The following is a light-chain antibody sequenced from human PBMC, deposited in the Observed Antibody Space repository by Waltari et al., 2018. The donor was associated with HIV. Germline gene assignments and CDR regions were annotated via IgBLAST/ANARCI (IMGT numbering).Light chain of an antibody. CDR2: DVT. J-gene: IGLJ3*02. V-gene: IGLV2-23*02. Sequence: QSALTPPAPVSGSPGQTIPVSCTGTTSYVGTYALVPWYKHHPGKAPKLIIHDVTKRPSGVSSRFSGSKSGNTASLTISGLQAEDESLYYCCAFSGGRISWVFGGVTRVTVL. CDR1: TSYVGTYAL. CDR3: CAFSGGRISWV.